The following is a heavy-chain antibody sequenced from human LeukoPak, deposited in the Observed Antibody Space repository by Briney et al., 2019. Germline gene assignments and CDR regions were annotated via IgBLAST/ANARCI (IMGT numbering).Heavy chain of an antibody. CDR1: GGSISSSSYY. Sequence: PSETLSLTCTVSGGSISSSSYYWGWIRQPPGKGLEWIGSIYYSGSTYYNPSLKSRVTISVDTSKNQFSLKLSSVTAADTAVYYCARGTRTWPRFDPWGQGTLVTVSS. J-gene: IGHJ5*02. CDR2: IYYSGST. V-gene: IGHV4-39*07. CDR3: ARGTRTWPRFDP.